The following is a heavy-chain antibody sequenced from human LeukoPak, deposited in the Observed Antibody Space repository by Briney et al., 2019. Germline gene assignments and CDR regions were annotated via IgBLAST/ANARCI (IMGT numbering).Heavy chain of an antibody. D-gene: IGHD5-12*01. CDR2: INPNSGGT. Sequence: ASVKVSRQSSVYTFTGYYMHWVRQAPGQGLEWMGWINPNSGGTNYAQKFQGRVTMTRDTSISTAYMELSRLRSDDTAVYYCARARGATWAEYYYYGMDVWGQGTTVTVSS. CDR1: VYTFTGYY. CDR3: ARARGATWAEYYYYGMDV. J-gene: IGHJ6*02. V-gene: IGHV1-2*02.